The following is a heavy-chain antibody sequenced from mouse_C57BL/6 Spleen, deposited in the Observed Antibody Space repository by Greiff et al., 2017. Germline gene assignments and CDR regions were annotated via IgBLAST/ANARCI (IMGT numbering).Heavy chain of an antibody. V-gene: IGHV1-55*01. CDR1: GYTFTSYW. D-gene: IGHD2-5*01. CDR2: IYPGSGST. J-gene: IGHJ3*01. Sequence: QVQLKQPGAELVKPGASVKMSCKASGYTFTSYWITWVKQRPGQGLEWIGDIYPGSGSTNYNEKFKSKATLTVDTSSSTAYMQLSSLTSEDSAVYYCARRDSNYPSWFAYWGQGTLVTVSA. CDR3: ARRDSNYPSWFAY.